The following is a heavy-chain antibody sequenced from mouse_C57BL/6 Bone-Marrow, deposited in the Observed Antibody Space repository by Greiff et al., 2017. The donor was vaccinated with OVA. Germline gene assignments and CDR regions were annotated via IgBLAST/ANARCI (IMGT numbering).Heavy chain of an antibody. CDR2: IYPGDGST. D-gene: IGHD2-3*01. V-gene: IGHV1-85*01. Sequence: QVQLQQSGPELVKPGASVKLSCKASGYNFTSYDINWVKQRPGQGLEWIGRIYPGDGSTKYNEKFKGKATLTADTSSSPAYMELHGLTSEDSAVYFCARGLLCFDYWGQGTTLTVSS. J-gene: IGHJ2*01. CDR1: GYNFTSYD. CDR3: ARGLLCFDY.